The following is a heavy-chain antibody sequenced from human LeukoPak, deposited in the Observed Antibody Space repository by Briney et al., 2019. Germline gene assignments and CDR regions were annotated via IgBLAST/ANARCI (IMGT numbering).Heavy chain of an antibody. V-gene: IGHV4-34*01. CDR2: INHSGST. J-gene: IGHJ4*02. Sequence: SETLSLTCAVYGGSLSGYYWSWIRQPPGKGLEWIGEINHSGSTNYDPSLKSRVTISVDPSKSQFSLKLSSVTAADTAVYYCARGTATGDEDYWGQGTLVTVSS. D-gene: IGHD7-27*01. CDR1: GGSLSGYY. CDR3: ARGTATGDEDY.